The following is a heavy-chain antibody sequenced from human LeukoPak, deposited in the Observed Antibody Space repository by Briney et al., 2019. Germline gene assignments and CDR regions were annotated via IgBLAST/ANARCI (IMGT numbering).Heavy chain of an antibody. J-gene: IGHJ4*02. CDR1: GYTFTSYD. D-gene: IGHD3-10*01. CDR2: MNPNSGNT. V-gene: IGHV1-8*01. CDR3: ARGPLVWFGELRYFDY. Sequence: GASVKVSCKASGYTFTSYDINWVRQATGQGLEWMGWMNPNSGNTGYAQKFQGRVTMTRNTSISTAYMELSSLRSEDTAVCYCARGPLVWFGELRYFDYWGQGTLVTVSS.